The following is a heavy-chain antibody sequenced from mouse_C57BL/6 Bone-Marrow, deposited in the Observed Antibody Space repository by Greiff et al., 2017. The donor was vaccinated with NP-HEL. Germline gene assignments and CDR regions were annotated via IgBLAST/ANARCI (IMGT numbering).Heavy chain of an antibody. J-gene: IGHJ3*01. V-gene: IGHV1-64*01. Sequence: QVQLQQPGAELVKPGASVKLSCKASGYTFTSYWMHWVKQRPGQGLEWIGMIHPNSGSTNYNEKFKSKATLTVDKSSSTAYMQLSSLTSEDSAVYYCAPDLSPIYYEYDWFAYWGQGTLVTVSA. CDR1: GYTFTSYW. CDR3: APDLSPIYYEYDWFAY. D-gene: IGHD2-4*01. CDR2: IHPNSGST.